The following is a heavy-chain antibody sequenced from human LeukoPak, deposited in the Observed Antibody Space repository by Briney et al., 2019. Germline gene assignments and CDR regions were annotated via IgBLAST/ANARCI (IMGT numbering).Heavy chain of an antibody. Sequence: GASVKVSCKASGYTFTGYYMHWVRQAPGQGLEWMGWINPNSGGTNYAQKFQGRVTMTRDTSISTVYMELSRLRSDNTAVYYCARGSQRITMVRAHIYDYWGQGTLVTVSS. V-gene: IGHV1-2*02. CDR1: GYTFTGYY. J-gene: IGHJ4*02. CDR2: INPNSGGT. CDR3: ARGSQRITMVRAHIYDY. D-gene: IGHD3-10*01.